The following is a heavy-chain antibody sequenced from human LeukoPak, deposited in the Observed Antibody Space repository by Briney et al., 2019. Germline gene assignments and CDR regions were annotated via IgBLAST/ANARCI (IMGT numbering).Heavy chain of an antibody. D-gene: IGHD3-3*01. Sequence: ASVKVSCKASGYTFTGYYMHWVRQAPGQGLEWMGWINPNSGGTNYAQKLQGRVTMTTDTSTSTAYMELRSLRSDDTAVYYCARRAGLEGGFWSGYWKGENWFDPWGQGTLVTVSS. V-gene: IGHV1-2*02. CDR2: INPNSGGT. J-gene: IGHJ5*02. CDR1: GYTFTGYY. CDR3: ARRAGLEGGFWSGYWKGENWFDP.